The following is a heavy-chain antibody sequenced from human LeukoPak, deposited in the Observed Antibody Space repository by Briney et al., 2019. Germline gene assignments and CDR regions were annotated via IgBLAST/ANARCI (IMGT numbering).Heavy chain of an antibody. Sequence: GESLKISCKGSGYSFTSYWIGWVRQMPGKGLEWMGIIYPGDSDTRYSPSFRGQVTISADKSISTAYLQWSSLKASDAAMYYCARYSGYDRLYYYYYMDVWGKGTTVSISS. V-gene: IGHV5-51*01. CDR2: IYPGDSDT. CDR3: ARYSGYDRLYYYYYMDV. J-gene: IGHJ6*03. D-gene: IGHD5-12*01. CDR1: GYSFTSYW.